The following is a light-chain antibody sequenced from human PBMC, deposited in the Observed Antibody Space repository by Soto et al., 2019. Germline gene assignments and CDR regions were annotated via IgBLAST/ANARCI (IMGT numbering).Light chain of an antibody. V-gene: IGKV1-8*01. J-gene: IGKJ5*01. CDR1: QGISSY. Sequence: AILMTQAPSSLSASTGDRVTITCRASQGISSYLAWYQQKPGKAPKLLIYAASTLQSGVPSRFSGSGSGTDFTLTISCLQSEDFATYYCQQYYSYPPTFGQGTRLEIK. CDR3: QQYYSYPPT. CDR2: AAS.